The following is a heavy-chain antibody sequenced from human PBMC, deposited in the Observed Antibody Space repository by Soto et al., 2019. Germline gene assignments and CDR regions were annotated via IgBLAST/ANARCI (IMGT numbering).Heavy chain of an antibody. Sequence: SETLSLTCAVYCGSFSGYYWSWIRQPPGKGLEWIGEINHSGSTNYNPSLKSRVTISVDTSKNQFSLKLSSVTAADTAVYYCARGLYSSGWYFRYYFDYWGQGTLVTVSS. CDR1: CGSFSGYY. CDR3: ARGLYSSGWYFRYYFDY. D-gene: IGHD6-19*01. CDR2: INHSGST. V-gene: IGHV4-34*01. J-gene: IGHJ4*02.